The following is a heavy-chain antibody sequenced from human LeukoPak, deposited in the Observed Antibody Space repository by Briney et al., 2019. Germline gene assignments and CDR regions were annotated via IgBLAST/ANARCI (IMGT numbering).Heavy chain of an antibody. CDR2: ISGSGART. V-gene: IGHV3-23*01. J-gene: IGHJ4*02. D-gene: IGHD3-3*01. CDR1: GFTFSSYA. CDR3: AKTDGLGENYDFWNGYNL. Sequence: PGGSLRLSCAASGFTFSSYAMSWGRPAPGKGLEWVLGISGSGARTYYADSVKDRFTITRDNSKNTLYLQMNIRRAEDTAVYYYAKTDGLGENYDFWNGYNLWGQGTLATVSS.